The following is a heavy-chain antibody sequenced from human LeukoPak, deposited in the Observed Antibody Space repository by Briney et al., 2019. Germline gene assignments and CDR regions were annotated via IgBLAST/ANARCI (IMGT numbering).Heavy chain of an antibody. V-gene: IGHV3-9*01. Sequence: GGSLRLSCAASGFTFSSYAMSWVRQAPGKGLEWVSGISWNSGGIGYADSVKGRFTISRDNAKNSLYLQMNSLRAEDTALYYCAKDNGPFLRGVGNYYFDYWGQGTLVTVSS. J-gene: IGHJ4*02. CDR2: ISWNSGGI. CDR3: AKDNGPFLRGVGNYYFDY. CDR1: GFTFSSYA. D-gene: IGHD3-10*01.